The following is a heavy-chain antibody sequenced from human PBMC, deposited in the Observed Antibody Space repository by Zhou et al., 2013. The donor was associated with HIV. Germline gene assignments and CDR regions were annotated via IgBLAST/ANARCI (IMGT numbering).Heavy chain of an antibody. CDR2: IIPFFGTA. CDR1: ESIFNSYA. V-gene: IGHV1-69*05. D-gene: IGHD3-22*01. Sequence: QVQLVQSGAEVKKPGSSVRVSCRPSESIFNSYAITWVRQAPGQGLEWMGRIIPFFGTANYAQKFQGRVTITTDESTSTAYMELSSLRSEDTAVYYCARAPDSNWFDPWGQGTLVTVSS. CDR3: ARAPDSNWFDP. J-gene: IGHJ5*02.